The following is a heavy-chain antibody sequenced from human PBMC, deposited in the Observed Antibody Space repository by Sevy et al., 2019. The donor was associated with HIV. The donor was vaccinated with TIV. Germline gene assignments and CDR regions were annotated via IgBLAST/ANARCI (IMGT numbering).Heavy chain of an antibody. V-gene: IGHV3-11*01. D-gene: IGHD4-17*01. Sequence: GGALRLSCAGAGFTISDYYMSWIRQAPGKGLEVISYISGSNSDGSDQYYADSVKGRFNISRDNAKNSMYLQMNRLRAEDTAVYYCARDHVKDGDLGDYYYFAMDVWGQGTTVTVSS. J-gene: IGHJ6*02. CDR1: GFTISDYY. CDR2: ISGSNSDGSDQ. CDR3: ARDHVKDGDLGDYYYFAMDV.